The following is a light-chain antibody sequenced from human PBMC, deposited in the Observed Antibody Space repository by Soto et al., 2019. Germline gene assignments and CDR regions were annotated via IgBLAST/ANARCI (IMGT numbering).Light chain of an antibody. J-gene: IGKJ1*01. CDR1: QSVSNNY. V-gene: IGKV3-20*01. CDR3: QQYGSSPQT. CDR2: GAS. Sequence: EIVLTQSPGTLSLSPGERATLSCRASQSVSNNYLAWYRQKPGQAPRLLIYGASSRATGIPDRFSGSGSGTDFTLTISRLEPEDFAVYYCQQYGSSPQTFGQGTKVDNK.